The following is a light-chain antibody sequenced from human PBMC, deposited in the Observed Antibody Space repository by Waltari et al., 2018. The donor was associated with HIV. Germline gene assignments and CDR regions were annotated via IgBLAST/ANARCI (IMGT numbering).Light chain of an antibody. CDR3: SSYTSSSTLV. Sequence: QSALTQPASVSGSPGQSITISCTGTSSDVGGYNFVSWFQHHPGKAPKVMIYEVRNLPSGVSNRFSGSKSGNTAALTISGLQAEDEADYYCSSYTSSSTLVFGGGTKLTVL. CDR2: EVR. CDR1: SSDVGGYNF. J-gene: IGLJ2*01. V-gene: IGLV2-14*01.